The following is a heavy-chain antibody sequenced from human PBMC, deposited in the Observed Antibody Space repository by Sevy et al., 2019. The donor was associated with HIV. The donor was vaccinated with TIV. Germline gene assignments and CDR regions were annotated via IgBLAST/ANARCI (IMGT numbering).Heavy chain of an antibody. Sequence: GGSLRLSCAASGFIFSTYSLSWVRQAPGKGLEWVSSISSRGSYLYYADSVKGRFTISRDNAKNSLYLQMNSLRAEDTAVYYCARDYGGIRHLQHWGRGTLVTVSS. D-gene: IGHD4-17*01. CDR1: GFIFSTYS. V-gene: IGHV3-21*06. CDR2: ISSRGSYL. CDR3: ARDYGGIRHLQH. J-gene: IGHJ1*01.